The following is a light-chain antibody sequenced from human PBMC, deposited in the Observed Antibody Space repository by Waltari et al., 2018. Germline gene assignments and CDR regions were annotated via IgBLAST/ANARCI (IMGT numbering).Light chain of an antibody. CDR3: SSQSSDNVVL. Sequence: QSALTHPASVSGSPGQSITISCTGTSSDVGGYNSVSWYQDHPGQAPKVIIYDVSDRPSGISERFSGSKSGNTASLTISGLQAEDEADYYCSSQSSDNVVLFGGGTKLTVL. V-gene: IGLV2-14*03. J-gene: IGLJ2*01. CDR1: SSDVGGYNS. CDR2: DVS.